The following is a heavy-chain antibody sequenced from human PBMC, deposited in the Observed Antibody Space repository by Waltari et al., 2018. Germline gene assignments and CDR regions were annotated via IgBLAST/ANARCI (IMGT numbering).Heavy chain of an antibody. Sequence: QVQLVQSGAEVKKPGASVKVSCKASGYTFTSYAMHWVRQAPGQRLEWMGWINAGNGNTKYSQKFQGRVTMTRDTSTSTVYMELSSLRSEDTAVYYCARDRSLWRTIFGVVIERNWFDPWGQGTLVTVSS. J-gene: IGHJ5*02. CDR2: INAGNGNT. CDR3: ARDRSLWRTIFGVVIERNWFDP. D-gene: IGHD3-3*01. V-gene: IGHV1-3*01. CDR1: GYTFTSYA.